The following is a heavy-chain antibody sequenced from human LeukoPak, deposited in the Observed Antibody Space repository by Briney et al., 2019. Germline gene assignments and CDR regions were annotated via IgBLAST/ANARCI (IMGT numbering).Heavy chain of an antibody. D-gene: IGHD4-11*01. Sequence: ASVKLSYKPSGSTFTSYGIISVGQSPGHRLEWMGWISPYNGNTNYVQKLQGRVTMTTDTSTSTAYMELRSLRSDDTAVYYCARDNAGSNHSPSFDYWGQGTLVTVSS. CDR2: ISPYNGNT. V-gene: IGHV1-18*01. CDR3: ARDNAGSNHSPSFDY. CDR1: GSTFTSYG. J-gene: IGHJ4*02.